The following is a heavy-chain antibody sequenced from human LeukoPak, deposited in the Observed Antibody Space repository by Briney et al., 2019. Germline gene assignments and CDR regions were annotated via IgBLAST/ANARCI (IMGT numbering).Heavy chain of an antibody. CDR2: IYYSGST. D-gene: IGHD4-17*01. J-gene: IGHJ4*02. CDR1: GGSISSYY. CDR3: ARGSAHYGPTGY. Sequence: SETLSLTCTVSGGSISSYYWSWIRQPPGKGLEGIGYIYYSGSTNYNPSLKSRVTISVDTSKNQFSLKLSSVTAADTAVYYCARGSAHYGPTGYWGQGTLVTVSS. V-gene: IGHV4-59*01.